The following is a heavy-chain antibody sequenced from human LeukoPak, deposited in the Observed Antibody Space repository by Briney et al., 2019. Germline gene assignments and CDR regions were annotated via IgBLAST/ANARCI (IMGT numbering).Heavy chain of an antibody. CDR1: GYTFTSYG. V-gene: IGHV1-18*01. CDR2: ISAYNGNT. J-gene: IGHJ4*02. Sequence: ASVKVSCKASGYTFTSYGISWVRQAPGQGLEWMGWISAYNGNTNYAQKLQGRVTMTTDTSTSTAYMEPRSLRSDDTAVYYCARWPTLSSSWRLADYWGQGTLVTVSS. D-gene: IGHD6-13*01. CDR3: ARWPTLSSSWRLADY.